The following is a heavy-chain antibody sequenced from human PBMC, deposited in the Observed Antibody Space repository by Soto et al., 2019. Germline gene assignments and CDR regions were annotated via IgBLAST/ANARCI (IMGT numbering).Heavy chain of an antibody. V-gene: IGHV1-69*13. J-gene: IGHJ6*02. CDR2: IIPIFGTA. Sequence: SVKVSCKASGGTFSSYAISWVRQAPGQGLEWMGGIIPIFGTANYAQKFQGRVTITADESTSTAYIELSSLRSEDTAVYYCARECIAARRYYYGMDVWGQGTTVTVSS. CDR1: GGTFSSYA. D-gene: IGHD6-6*01. CDR3: ARECIAARRYYYGMDV.